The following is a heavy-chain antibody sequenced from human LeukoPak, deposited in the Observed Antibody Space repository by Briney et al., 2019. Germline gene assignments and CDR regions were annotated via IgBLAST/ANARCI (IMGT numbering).Heavy chain of an antibody. CDR1: GGSFSGYY. CDR3: ARESIAAAGTDY. CDR2: INHSGSA. J-gene: IGHJ4*02. Sequence: SETLSLTCAVYGGSFSGYYWSWIRQPPGKGLEWIGEINHSGSANYNPSLKSRVTISVDTSKNQFSLKLSSVTAADTAVYYCARESIAAAGTDYWGQGTLVTVSS. D-gene: IGHD6-13*01. V-gene: IGHV4-34*01.